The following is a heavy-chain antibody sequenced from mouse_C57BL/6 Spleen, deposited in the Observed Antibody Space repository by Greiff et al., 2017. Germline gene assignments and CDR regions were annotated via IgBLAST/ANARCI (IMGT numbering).Heavy chain of an antibody. J-gene: IGHJ4*01. Sequence: EVQRVESGGGLVKPGGSLKLSCAASGFTFSSYAMSWVRQTPEKRLEWVATISDGGSYTYYPDNVKGRFTISRDNAKNNLYLQMSHLKSEDTAMYYCARVDYGNSRYAMDYWGQGTSVTVSS. CDR2: ISDGGSYT. D-gene: IGHD2-1*01. CDR3: ARVDYGNSRYAMDY. V-gene: IGHV5-4*01. CDR1: GFTFSSYA.